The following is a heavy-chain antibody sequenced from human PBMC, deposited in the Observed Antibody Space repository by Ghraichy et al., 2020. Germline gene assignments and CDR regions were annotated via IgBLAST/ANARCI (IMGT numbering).Heavy chain of an antibody. J-gene: IGHJ2*01. D-gene: IGHD3-22*01. CDR2: IYYSGRT. Sequence: SETLSLTCTVSGGSVSSDYWTWIRQPPGGGLEWIGYIYYSGRTDYNPSLKSRVTISIDTSTNQFSLKLSSVTAAEPAVYYCARGINYFDSSGYYAFWYFDLWGRGTLVTVSS. CDR1: GGSVSSDY. V-gene: IGHV4-59*02. CDR3: ARGINYFDSSGYYAFWYFDL.